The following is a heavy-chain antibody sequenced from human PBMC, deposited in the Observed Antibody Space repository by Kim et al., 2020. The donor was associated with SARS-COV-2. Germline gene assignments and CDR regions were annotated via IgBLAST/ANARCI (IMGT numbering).Heavy chain of an antibody. Sequence: GGSLRLSCAASGFTFSSYAMSWVRQAPGKGLEWVSLISGSGGSTYYADSVKGRFTISRDNSENTLYLQTNSLRAEDLAVYYCAKIYGSGTYNNLFDYWGQGTLVTVSS. CDR3: AKIYGSGTYNNLFDY. J-gene: IGHJ4*02. CDR2: ISGSGGST. CDR1: GFTFSSYA. V-gene: IGHV3-23*01. D-gene: IGHD3-10*01.